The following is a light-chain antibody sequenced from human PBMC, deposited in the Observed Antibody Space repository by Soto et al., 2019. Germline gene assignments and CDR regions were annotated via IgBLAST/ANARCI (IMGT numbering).Light chain of an antibody. CDR1: QSISSY. Sequence: DIQMTQSPSSLSASVRDRVTITCRASQSISSYLNWYQQKPGKAPKLLIYAASSLQSGVPSRFSGSGSWPDFTLSISSLQLEDFATYYCQQSYSTLSLTFGGGTKVDIK. V-gene: IGKV1-39*01. CDR3: QQSYSTLSLT. J-gene: IGKJ4*01. CDR2: AAS.